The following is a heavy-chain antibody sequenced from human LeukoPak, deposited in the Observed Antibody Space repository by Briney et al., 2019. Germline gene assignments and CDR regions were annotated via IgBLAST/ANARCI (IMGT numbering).Heavy chain of an antibody. V-gene: IGHV3-7*01. CDR3: ATTVAGYPDDYFDY. CDR2: MNQDGSER. CDR1: GFTFSSYW. J-gene: IGHJ4*02. Sequence: GGSLRLSCAASGFTFSSYWMSWVRQAPGKGLERVAHMNQDGSERYCVDSVRGRFTISRDNDKNPLYLQMNSLRAEDTAVYYCATTVAGYPDDYFDYWGQGTLVTVSS. D-gene: IGHD6-19*01.